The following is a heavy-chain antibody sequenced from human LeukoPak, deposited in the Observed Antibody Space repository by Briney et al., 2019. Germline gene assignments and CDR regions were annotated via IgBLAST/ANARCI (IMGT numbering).Heavy chain of an antibody. CDR3: ARQFRDSSGYYSYYFDY. Sequence: SETLSLTCTVSGGSISSYYWNWIRQPPGKGLEWIGYISYSGITNYNPSLKSRVTISMDTSRNQFSLKLTPVTAADTAMYYCARQFRDSSGYYSYYFDYWGQGTLVTVSS. D-gene: IGHD3-22*01. V-gene: IGHV4-59*08. J-gene: IGHJ4*02. CDR2: ISYSGIT. CDR1: GGSISSYY.